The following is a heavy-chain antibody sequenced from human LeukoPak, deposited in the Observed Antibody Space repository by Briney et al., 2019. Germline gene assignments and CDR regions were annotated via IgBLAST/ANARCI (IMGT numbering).Heavy chain of an antibody. CDR1: GYNFTDYY. CDR2: VDPEDGET. D-gene: IGHD3-3*01. Sequence: ASVKLSCKVSGYNFTDYYMHWVQQAPGKGLEWMGLVDPEDGETIYAEKFQGRVTITADTSTDTAYMALSSLRSEGKAVYYCATGRKRITIFGVVHDIWGQGTMVTVSS. CDR3: ATGRKRITIFGVVHDI. J-gene: IGHJ3*02. V-gene: IGHV1-69-2*01.